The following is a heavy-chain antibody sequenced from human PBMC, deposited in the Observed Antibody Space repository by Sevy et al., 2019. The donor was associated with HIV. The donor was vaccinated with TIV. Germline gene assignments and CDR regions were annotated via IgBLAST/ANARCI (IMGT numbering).Heavy chain of an antibody. J-gene: IGHJ4*02. CDR3: ANQPLTLISPPDS. CDR2: VCYSGST. V-gene: IGHV4-39*01. Sequence: SETLSLTCTVSGDSISNSRYYWGWIRQPPGKGLEWIGSVCYSGSTYYNPSLKSRVTLSIDTSKNQFLLKVNSATATDTAVYYCANQPLTLISPPDSWGQGTLVTVSS. CDR1: GDSISNSRYY. D-gene: IGHD2-2*01.